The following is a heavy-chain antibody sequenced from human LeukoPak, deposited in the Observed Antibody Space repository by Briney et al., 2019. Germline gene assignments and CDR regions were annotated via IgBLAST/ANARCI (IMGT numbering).Heavy chain of an antibody. J-gene: IGHJ4*02. V-gene: IGHV3-21*01. Sequence: KTGGSLRLSCAASGFIFSASGMNWVRQAPGKGLEWVSSISSSSTYIYYADSVKGRFTISRDNAKNSLYLQMSSLSAADTAVYYCARVLPPEYTSSWYPDYWGQGTLVTVSS. CDR3: ARVLPPEYTSSWYPDY. CDR2: ISSSSTYI. CDR1: GFIFSASG. D-gene: IGHD6-13*01.